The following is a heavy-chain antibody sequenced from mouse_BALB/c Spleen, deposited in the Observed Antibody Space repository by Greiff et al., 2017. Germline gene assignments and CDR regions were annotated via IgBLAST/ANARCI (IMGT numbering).Heavy chain of an antibody. CDR2: IRNKANGYTT. D-gene: IGHD1-1*01. V-gene: IGHV7-3*02. CDR3: ASQITTVVAYYYAMDY. J-gene: IGHJ4*01. CDR1: GFTFTDYY. Sequence: DVKLVESGGGLVQPGGSLRLSCATSGFTFTDYYMSWVRQPPGKALEWLGFIRNKANGYTTEYSASVKGRFTISRDNSQSILYLQMNTLRAEDSATYYCASQITTVVAYYYAMDYWGQGTSVTVSS.